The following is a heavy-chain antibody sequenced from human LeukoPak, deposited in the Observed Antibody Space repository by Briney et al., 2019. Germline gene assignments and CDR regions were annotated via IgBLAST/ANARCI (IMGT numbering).Heavy chain of an antibody. CDR3: ALVSVPAAIPEGI. J-gene: IGHJ4*02. D-gene: IGHD2-2*02. Sequence: SETLSLTCAVSGYSISSGYYWGWIRQPPGKGLEWIGSIYHSGSTYYNPSLKSRVTISVDTSKNQFSLKLSSVTAADTAVYYCALVSVPAAIPEGIWGQGTLVTVSS. CDR2: IYHSGST. V-gene: IGHV4-38-2*01. CDR1: GYSISSGYY.